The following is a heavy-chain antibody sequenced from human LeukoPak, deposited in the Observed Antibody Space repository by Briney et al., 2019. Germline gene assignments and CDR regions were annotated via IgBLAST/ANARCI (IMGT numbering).Heavy chain of an antibody. CDR1: GYTFISYQ. J-gene: IGHJ4*02. CDR3: ARVTSITTDY. CDR2: IYPDSGGT. Sequence: ASVKVSCKASGYTFISYQMHWVRQAPGQGLEWMGWIYPDSGGTNYAQKFQGRVTMTRDTSISTAYLELSSLTSDDTAVYYCARVTSITTDYWGQGTLVTVSS. V-gene: IGHV1-2*02. D-gene: IGHD2-21*02.